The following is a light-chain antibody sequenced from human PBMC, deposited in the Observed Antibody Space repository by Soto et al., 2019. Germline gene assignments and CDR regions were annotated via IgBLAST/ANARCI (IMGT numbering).Light chain of an antibody. V-gene: IGLV3-9*01. CDR1: NIGSKN. CDR3: QVWDSSLVV. J-gene: IGLJ2*01. CDR2: RDT. Sequence: SYELTQPLSVSVALGQTAKITCGGNNIGSKNVPWYQQKPGQATVVVIYRDTNRPSGIPERFSGSSSGNTATLTISRAQAGEEADYYCQVWDSSLVVFGGGTKLTVL.